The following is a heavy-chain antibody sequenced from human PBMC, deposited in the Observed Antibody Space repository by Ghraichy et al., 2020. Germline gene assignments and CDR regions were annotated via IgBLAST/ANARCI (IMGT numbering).Heavy chain of an antibody. CDR1: GFTFDDYT. CDR3: AKDMLAVTNSPIYSFDYGMDV. V-gene: IGHV3-43*01. J-gene: IGHJ6*02. D-gene: IGHD2-21*02. Sequence: GESLNISCAASGFTFDDYTMNWARQAPGKGLEWVSLVSWDGGITYYADSVKGRFTISRDNSKNSLHLQMNSLRTEDTALYYCAKDMLAVTNSPIYSFDYGMDVWGQGTTVTVSS. CDR2: VSWDGGIT.